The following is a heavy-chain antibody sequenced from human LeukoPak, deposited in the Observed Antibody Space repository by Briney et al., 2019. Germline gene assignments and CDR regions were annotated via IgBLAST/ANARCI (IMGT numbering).Heavy chain of an antibody. CDR2: INYSGST. V-gene: IGHV4-34*01. Sequence: SETLSLTCAVYGDSFSGYYWSWIRQSPEKGLEWIREINYSGSTNYNPSLRSRVTISEATSKNQFSLKLTSVTAADTAVYYCARRREASFTYWYFDLWGRGTQVTVSS. D-gene: IGHD1-26*01. J-gene: IGHJ2*01. CDR3: ARRREASFTYWYFDL. CDR1: GDSFSGYY.